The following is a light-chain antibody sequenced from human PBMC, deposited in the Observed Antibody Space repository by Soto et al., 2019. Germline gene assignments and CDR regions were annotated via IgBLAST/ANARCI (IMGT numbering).Light chain of an antibody. J-gene: IGKJ3*01. Sequence: EIVLTQSPATLSLSPGERATLSCRASQSVSTYLAWYQQEPGQAPRLLLFDASKRATGTPARFSGSGSGTDFTLTISSLEPEDFAVYYCQQRNNWPPIFTFGPGTKVDIK. V-gene: IGKV3-11*01. CDR1: QSVSTY. CDR2: DAS. CDR3: QQRNNWPPIFT.